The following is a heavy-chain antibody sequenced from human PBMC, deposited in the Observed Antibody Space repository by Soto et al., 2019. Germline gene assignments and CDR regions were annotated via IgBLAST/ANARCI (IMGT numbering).Heavy chain of an antibody. D-gene: IGHD3-10*01. CDR2: IFPGDSDT. CDR3: AASGSGTYYKIFAS. J-gene: IGHJ5*02. Sequence: GESLKISCLGSGYIFSNYWIGWVRQMPGKGLEWMGIIFPGDSDTRYSPSFQGQVTISADKSINTAYLQWSSLKASDTAIYYCAASGSGTYYKIFASWGQGTLVTVSS. V-gene: IGHV5-51*01. CDR1: GYIFSNYW.